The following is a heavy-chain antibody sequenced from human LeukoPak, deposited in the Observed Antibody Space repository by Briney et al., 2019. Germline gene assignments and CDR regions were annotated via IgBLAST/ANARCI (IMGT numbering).Heavy chain of an antibody. V-gene: IGHV4-39*07. CDR1: GGSISSSSYY. J-gene: IGHJ4*02. CDR2: IYYSGST. D-gene: IGHD2-15*01. CDR3: ARGGVVVVAIDY. Sequence: SETLSLTCTVSGGSISSSSYYWGWIRQPPGKGLEWIGSIYYSGSTYYNPSLKSRVTKSVDTSKNQFSLKLSSVTAADTAVYYCARGGVVVVAIDYWGQGTLVTVSS.